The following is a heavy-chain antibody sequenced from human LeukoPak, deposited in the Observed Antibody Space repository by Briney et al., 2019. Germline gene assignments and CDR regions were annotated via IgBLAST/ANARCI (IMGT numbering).Heavy chain of an antibody. V-gene: IGHV1-18*01. CDR3: VRGSNPLIGYYGMDV. CDR2: ISAYNGNT. CDR1: GYTFTKYG. Sequence: ASVKVSCKASGYTFTKYGISWVRQAPGQGREWKGWISAYNGNTKYTQKVQGRVSLTTDTPTSTAYMEVRSLRSDDTAVYYCVRGSNPLIGYYGMDVWGQGTTVTVSS. D-gene: IGHD3-22*01. J-gene: IGHJ6*02.